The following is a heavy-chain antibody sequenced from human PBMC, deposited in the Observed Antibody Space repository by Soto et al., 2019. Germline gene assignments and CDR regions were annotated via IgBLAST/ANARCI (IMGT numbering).Heavy chain of an antibody. V-gene: IGHV4-34*02. CDR3: ARPDIVTTNWFDP. Sequence: QVHLQQWGAGLLKPSETLSLTCAVYGESFIGYYWTWIRQPPGKGLAWIGEINHRGSTNDNPSLKSRVSISIDTSKNQFSLKLTSVTAADTSVYYCARPDIVTTNWFDPWGQGTLVTVSS. J-gene: IGHJ5*02. D-gene: IGHD5-12*01. CDR1: GESFIGYY. CDR2: INHRGST.